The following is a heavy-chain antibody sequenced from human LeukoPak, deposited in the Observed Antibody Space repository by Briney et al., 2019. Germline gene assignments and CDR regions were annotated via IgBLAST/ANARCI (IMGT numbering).Heavy chain of an antibody. J-gene: IGHJ3*02. V-gene: IGHV4-61*02. CDR3: ARHYYATGSAYAFDI. D-gene: IGHD3-10*01. Sequence: PSQTLSLTCTVSGGSISSGSYYWSWIRQPAGKGLEWIGRIYTSGSTNYNPSLKSRATISVDTSKNQYSLKLSAVTAADTAVYYCARHYYATGSAYAFDIWGQGTMVTVSS. CDR2: IYTSGST. CDR1: GGSISSGSYY.